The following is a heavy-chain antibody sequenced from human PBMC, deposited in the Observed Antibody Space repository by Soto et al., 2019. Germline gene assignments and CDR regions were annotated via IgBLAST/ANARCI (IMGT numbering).Heavy chain of an antibody. CDR3: ARDGYNYRDFDY. D-gene: IGHD5-12*01. Sequence: ASVKVSCKASGYTFTGYYMHWVRQAPGQGLEWMGWINPNSGGTNYAQKFQGRVTITRDTSASTAYMELSSLRSEDTAVYYCARDGYNYRDFDYWGQGTLVTVSS. V-gene: IGHV1-2*02. CDR2: INPNSGGT. J-gene: IGHJ4*02. CDR1: GYTFTGYY.